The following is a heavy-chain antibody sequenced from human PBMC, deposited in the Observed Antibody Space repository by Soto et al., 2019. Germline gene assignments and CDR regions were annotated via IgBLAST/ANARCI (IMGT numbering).Heavy chain of an antibody. V-gene: IGHV1-2*04. Sequence: QVQLVQSGAEVKKPGASVKVSCKASGYTFTGYYMHWVRQAPGQGLEWMGWINPNSGGTNYAQKFQGWVTMTRDTSISTAYMYLSRLRSDDTAVYYCARDHILTGYYDPTVPYYYYYGMDVWGQGTTVTVSS. D-gene: IGHD3-9*01. CDR2: INPNSGGT. CDR1: GYTFTGYY. CDR3: ARDHILTGYYDPTVPYYYYYGMDV. J-gene: IGHJ6*02.